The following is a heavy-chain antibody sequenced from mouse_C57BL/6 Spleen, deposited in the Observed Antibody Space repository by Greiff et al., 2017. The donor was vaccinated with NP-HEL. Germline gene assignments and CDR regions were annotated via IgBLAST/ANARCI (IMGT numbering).Heavy chain of an antibody. CDR3: ARGLYYYGSSYVAY. Sequence: QVQLKQSGPELVKPGASVKISCKASGYAFSSSWMNWVKQRPGKGLEWIGRIYPGDGDTNYNGKFKGKATLTADKSSSTAYMQLSSLTSEDSAVYFCARGLYYYGSSYVAYWGQGTLVTVSA. V-gene: IGHV1-82*01. CDR1: GYAFSSSW. J-gene: IGHJ3*01. D-gene: IGHD1-1*01. CDR2: IYPGDGDT.